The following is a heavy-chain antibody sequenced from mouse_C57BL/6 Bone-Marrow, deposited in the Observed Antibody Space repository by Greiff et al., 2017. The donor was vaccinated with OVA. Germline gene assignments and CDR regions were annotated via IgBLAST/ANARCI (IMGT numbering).Heavy chain of an antibody. Sequence: EVKLVESGEGLVKPGGSLKLSCAASGFTFSSYAMSWVRQTPEKRLEWVAYISSGGDYIYYADTVKGRFTLSSDNARNTLYLQMSSLKSEDTAMYYCTTDRATTVDWYFDVWGTGTTVTVSS. V-gene: IGHV5-9-1*02. D-gene: IGHD1-1*01. CDR3: TTDRATTVDWYFDV. CDR1: GFTFSSYA. J-gene: IGHJ1*03. CDR2: ISSGGDYI.